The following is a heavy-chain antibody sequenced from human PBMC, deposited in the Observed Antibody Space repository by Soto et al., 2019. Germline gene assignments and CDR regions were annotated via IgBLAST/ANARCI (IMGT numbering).Heavy chain of an antibody. CDR3: AKNQERELPRVIDF. D-gene: IGHD1-7*01. CDR2: ISGSGGST. CDR1: GFTFSSYA. J-gene: IGHJ4*02. V-gene: IGHV3-23*01. Sequence: TGGSLRLSCAASGFTFSSYAMSWVRQAPGKGLAWVSAISGSGGSTYYADSVKGRFTISRDNSKNTLYLQMNSLRAEDTALYYCAKNQERELPRVIDFWGQGTLVTVSS.